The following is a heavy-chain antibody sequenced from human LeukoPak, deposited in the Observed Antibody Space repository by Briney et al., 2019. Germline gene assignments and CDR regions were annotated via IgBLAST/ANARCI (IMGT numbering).Heavy chain of an antibody. Sequence: ASVKVSCKASGYSLTSYGISWVRQAPGQGLEWLGWISGLNGQTDYVQKVQGRVTMTRDTSTSTAYMDLESLTPDDTAVYYCARAVVVVAAPDYWGQGSLVTVSS. CDR3: ARAVVVVAAPDY. CDR2: ISGLNGQT. J-gene: IGHJ4*02. V-gene: IGHV1-18*01. CDR1: GYSLTSYG. D-gene: IGHD2-15*01.